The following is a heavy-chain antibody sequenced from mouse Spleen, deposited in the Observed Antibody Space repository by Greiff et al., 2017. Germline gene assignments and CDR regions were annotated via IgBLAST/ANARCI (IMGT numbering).Heavy chain of an antibody. CDR1: GYTFTSYW. Sequence: QVQLQQPGAELVMPGASVKLSCKASGYTFTSYWMHWVKQRPGQGLEWIGEIDPSDSYTNYNQKFKGKATLTVDKSSSTAYMQLSSLTSEDSAVYYCARSELGLLDYWGQGTTLTVSS. V-gene: IGHV1-69*01. CDR3: ARSELGLLDY. J-gene: IGHJ2*01. D-gene: IGHD3-1*01. CDR2: IDPSDSYT.